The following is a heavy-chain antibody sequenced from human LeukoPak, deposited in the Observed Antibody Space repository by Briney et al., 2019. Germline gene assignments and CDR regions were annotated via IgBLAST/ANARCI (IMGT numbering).Heavy chain of an antibody. D-gene: IGHD4-23*01. J-gene: IGHJ6*02. V-gene: IGHV3-7*01. CDR1: GFTFSSYW. Sequence: GGSLRLSCAASGFTFSSYWMSWVRQAPGKGLEWVANIKQDGSEKYYVDSVKDRFTISRDNAKSSLYLQMNSLRAEDTAVYYCARGGNVFYYYGMDVWGQGTTVTVSS. CDR2: IKQDGSEK. CDR3: ARGGNVFYYYGMDV.